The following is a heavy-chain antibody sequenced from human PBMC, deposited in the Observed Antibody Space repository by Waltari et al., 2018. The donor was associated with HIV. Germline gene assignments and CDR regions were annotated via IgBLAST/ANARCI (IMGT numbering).Heavy chain of an antibody. J-gene: IGHJ6*02. CDR3: ARVGVITTYYYYGMDV. CDR1: GFTVSSNS. Sequence: EVQLVESGGGLIQPGGSLRLSCTASGFTVSSNSMTWVRQAPGKGLEWVAVIYSGGSTYYADSVKGGFTISRDNSKNTLYLQMNSLRAEDTAVYYCARVGVITTYYYYGMDVWGQGTTVTVSS. V-gene: IGHV3-53*01. D-gene: IGHD3-10*01. CDR2: IYSGGST.